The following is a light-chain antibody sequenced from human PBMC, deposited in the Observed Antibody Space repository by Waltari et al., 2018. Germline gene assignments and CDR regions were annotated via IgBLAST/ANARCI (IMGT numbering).Light chain of an antibody. V-gene: IGKV3-20*01. J-gene: IGKJ1*01. CDR3: QHYVRLPVS. Sequence: EIVLTQSPGTLSLSPGESATLSCRASQSVSRSLAWYQQKPGQAPRLLIYGASSRATGVPDRFSGSGSGTDFSLTISSLEPEDFAVYYCQHYVRLPVSFGQGTKVEIK. CDR2: GAS. CDR1: QSVSRS.